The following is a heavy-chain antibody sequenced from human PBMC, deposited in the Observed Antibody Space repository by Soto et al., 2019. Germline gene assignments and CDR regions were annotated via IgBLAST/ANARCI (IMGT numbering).Heavy chain of an antibody. CDR3: ARFVRKNRQLRQKWLVRGDYFDY. CDR2: INHSGST. CDR1: GGSFSGYY. Sequence: SETLSLTCAVYGGSFSGYYWSWIRQPPGKGLEWIGEINHSGSTNYNPSLKGRVTISVDTSKNQFSLKLSSVTAADTAVYYCARFVRKNRQLRQKWLVRGDYFDYWGQGTLVTVSS. J-gene: IGHJ4*02. V-gene: IGHV4-34*01. D-gene: IGHD6-19*01.